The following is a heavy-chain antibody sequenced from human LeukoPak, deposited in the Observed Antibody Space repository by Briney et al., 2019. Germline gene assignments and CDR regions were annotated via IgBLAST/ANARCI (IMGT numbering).Heavy chain of an antibody. V-gene: IGHV1-2*02. CDR1: GYTFTGYY. D-gene: IGHD6-13*01. CDR3: ARDRILEQQLVLRDYYYGRDV. J-gene: IGHJ6*02. Sequence: ASVKASCKASGYTFTGYYMHWVRQAPGQGLEWMGWINPNSGGTNYAQKFQGRVTMTRDTSISTAYMELSRLRSDDTAVYYCARDRILEQQLVLRDYYYGRDVWGQGTTVTVSS. CDR2: INPNSGGT.